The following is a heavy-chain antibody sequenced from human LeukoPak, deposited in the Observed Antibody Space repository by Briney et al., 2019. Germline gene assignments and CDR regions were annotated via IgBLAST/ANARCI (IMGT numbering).Heavy chain of an antibody. D-gene: IGHD2-2*01. J-gene: IGHJ6*03. V-gene: IGHV3-23*01. Sequence: GGSLRLSCAASGFTFSSYAMSWVRQAPGKGLEWVSAISGSGGSTYYADSVKGRFTISRDNSKNTLYLQMNSLRAEDTAVYYCAKVPSTAYCSSTSCYGYYYYYMDVWGKGTTVTVSS. CDR1: GFTFSSYA. CDR2: ISGSGGST. CDR3: AKVPSTAYCSSTSCYGYYYYYMDV.